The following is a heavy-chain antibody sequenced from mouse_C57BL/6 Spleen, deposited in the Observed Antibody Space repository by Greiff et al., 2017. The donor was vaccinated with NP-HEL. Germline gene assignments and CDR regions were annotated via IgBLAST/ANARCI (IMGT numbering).Heavy chain of an antibody. CDR3: TSDYDYDDAMDY. V-gene: IGHV1-15*01. J-gene: IGHJ4*01. Sequence: QVQLKESGAELVRPGASVTLSCKASGYTFTDYEMHWVKQTPVHGLEWIGAIDPETGGTAYNQKFKGKAILTADKSSSTAYMKLRSLTSDDSAVYYCTSDYDYDDAMDYWGQGTSVTVSS. D-gene: IGHD2-4*01. CDR2: IDPETGGT. CDR1: GYTFTDYE.